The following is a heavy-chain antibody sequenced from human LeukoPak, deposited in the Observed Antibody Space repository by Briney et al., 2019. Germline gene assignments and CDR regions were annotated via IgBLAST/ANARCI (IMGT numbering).Heavy chain of an antibody. D-gene: IGHD4-11*01. J-gene: IGHJ4*02. CDR3: AREYQDYTLAY. CDR1: GFIFSRYG. CDR2: ISYDGNNK. V-gene: IGHV3-30*03. Sequence: GGSLRLSCAASGFIFSRYGTHWVRQAPGTGLEWVAVISYDGNNKYYANSVKGRFTISRDNSRNTLYLQMNSLRPEDTAVYYCAREYQDYTLAYWGQGALVTVSS.